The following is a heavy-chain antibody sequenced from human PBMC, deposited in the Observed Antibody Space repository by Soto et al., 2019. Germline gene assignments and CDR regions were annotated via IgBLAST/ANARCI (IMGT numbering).Heavy chain of an antibody. Sequence: QVQLVQSGAEVKKPGSSVKVSCKASGGTFSSYAISWVRQAPGQGLEWMGGIIPIFGTANYAQKFQGRVTITGDEPTSTANRGLSSLKFEDTAVYYWARDQESSWYAAGYYYGMDVWGQGTTVTVSS. D-gene: IGHD6-13*01. CDR2: IIPIFGTA. CDR3: ARDQESSWYAAGYYYGMDV. CDR1: GGTFSSYA. J-gene: IGHJ6*02. V-gene: IGHV1-69*01.